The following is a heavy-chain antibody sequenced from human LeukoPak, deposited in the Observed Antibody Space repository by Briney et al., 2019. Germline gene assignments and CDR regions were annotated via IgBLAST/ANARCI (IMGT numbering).Heavy chain of an antibody. V-gene: IGHV4-61*02. Sequence: PSQTLSLTCTVSGGSISSGSYYWSWIRQPAGKGLEWIGRIYTSGSTNYNPSLKSRVTISVDTSKNQFSLKLSSVTAADTAVYYCASTRGFFDYWGQGTLVTVSP. CDR1: GGSISSGSYY. J-gene: IGHJ4*02. CDR2: IYTSGST. CDR3: ASTRGFFDY.